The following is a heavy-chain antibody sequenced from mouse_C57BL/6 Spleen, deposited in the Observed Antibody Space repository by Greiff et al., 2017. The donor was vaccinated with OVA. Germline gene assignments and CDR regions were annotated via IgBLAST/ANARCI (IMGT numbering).Heavy chain of an antibody. CDR1: GYTFTSYW. CDR2: IHPNSGST. V-gene: IGHV1-64*01. J-gene: IGHJ1*03. CDR3: ARVFITTVVESYWYFVV. D-gene: IGHD1-1*01. Sequence: QVQLQQPGAELVKPGASVKLSCKASGYTFTSYWMHWVKQRPGQGLEWIGMIHPNSGSTNYNEKFKSKATLTVDKSSSTAYMQLSSLTSEDSAVYYCARVFITTVVESYWYFVVWGTGTTVTVSS.